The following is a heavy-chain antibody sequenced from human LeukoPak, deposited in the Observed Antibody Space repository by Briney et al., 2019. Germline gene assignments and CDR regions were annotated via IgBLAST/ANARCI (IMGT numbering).Heavy chain of an antibody. CDR1: GFTFSSYA. J-gene: IGHJ4*02. D-gene: IGHD2-2*01. CDR3: AKGASCSSTSCPKVVSYYFDY. V-gene: IGHV3-23*01. CDR2: ISGSGGST. Sequence: PGRSLRLSCAASGFTFSSYAMSWVRQAPGKGLEWVSAISGSGGSTYYADSVKGRFTISRDNSKNTLYLQMNSLRAEDTAVYYCAKGASCSSTSCPKVVSYYFDYWGQGTLVTVSS.